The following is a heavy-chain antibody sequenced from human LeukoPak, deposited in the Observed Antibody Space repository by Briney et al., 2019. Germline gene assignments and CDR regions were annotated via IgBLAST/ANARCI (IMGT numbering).Heavy chain of an antibody. J-gene: IGHJ6*03. V-gene: IGHV1-69*05. Sequence: GASVKVSCKASGGTFSSYAISWVRQAPGQGLEWMGGIILIFGTANYAQKFQGRVTITTDESTSTAYMELSSLRSEDTAVYYCATLRPRDYSNRRDFTYMDVRGKGTTVTVSS. CDR1: GGTFSSYA. CDR3: ATLRPRDYSNRRDFTYMDV. D-gene: IGHD4-11*01. CDR2: IILIFGTA.